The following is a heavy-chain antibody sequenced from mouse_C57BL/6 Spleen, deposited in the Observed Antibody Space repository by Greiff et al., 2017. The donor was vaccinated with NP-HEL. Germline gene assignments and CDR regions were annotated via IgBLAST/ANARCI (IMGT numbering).Heavy chain of an antibody. CDR2: INPNNGGT. V-gene: IGHV1-26*01. CDR3: AGSYYYGSPAWFAY. J-gene: IGHJ3*01. CDR1: GYTFTDYY. D-gene: IGHD1-1*01. Sequence: EVQLQQSGPELVKPGASVKISCKASGYTFTDYYMNWVKQSHGKSLEWIGDINPNNGGTSYNQKFKGKATLTVDKSSSTAYMELHSLTSEDSAVYYCAGSYYYGSPAWFAYWGQGTLVTVSA.